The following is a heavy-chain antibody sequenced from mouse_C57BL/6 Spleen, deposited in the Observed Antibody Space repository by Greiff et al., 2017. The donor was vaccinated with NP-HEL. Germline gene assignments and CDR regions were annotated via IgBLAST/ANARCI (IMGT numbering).Heavy chain of an antibody. CDR3: APLMSYAMDY. D-gene: IGHD6-1*01. Sequence: EVKLMESGPGLVKPSQSLSLTCSVTGYSITSGYYWNWIRQFPGNKLEWMGYISYDGSNNYNPSLKNRITITRDTSKNQFFLKLNSVTTEDTATYYCAPLMSYAMDYWGQGTSVTVSS. J-gene: IGHJ4*01. CDR2: ISYDGSN. V-gene: IGHV3-6*01. CDR1: GYSITSGYY.